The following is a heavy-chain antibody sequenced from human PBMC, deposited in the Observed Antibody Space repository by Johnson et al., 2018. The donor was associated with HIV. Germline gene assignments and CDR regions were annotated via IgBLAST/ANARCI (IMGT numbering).Heavy chain of an antibody. Sequence: QVQLVESGGGVVQPWRSLRLSCAASGFTFNSYGMHWVRQAPGKGLEWVAVIWYDGSNKYYADSVKGRFTISRDNSKNTLYLQMNSLRAEDTAVYYCASAWGELDDAFDIWGQGTMVTVSS. D-gene: IGHD1-26*01. CDR3: ASAWGELDDAFDI. CDR2: IWYDGSNK. J-gene: IGHJ3*02. CDR1: GFTFNSYG. V-gene: IGHV3-33*01.